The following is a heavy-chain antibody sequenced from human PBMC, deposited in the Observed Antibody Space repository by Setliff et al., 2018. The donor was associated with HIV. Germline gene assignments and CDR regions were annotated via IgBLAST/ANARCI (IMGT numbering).Heavy chain of an antibody. D-gene: IGHD3-3*01. CDR3: ARVRGRGYYTLLYYFDD. J-gene: IGHJ4*02. Sequence: GGSLRLSCAASGFTFSDYYMSWLRQAPGKGLEWVSYITSAGTIYYAGSVKGRFTISRDNAKNSLYLQMNSLRAEDTAVYYCARVRGRGYYTLLYYFDDWGQGTLVTVSS. V-gene: IGHV3-11*01. CDR2: ITSAGTI. CDR1: GFTFSDYY.